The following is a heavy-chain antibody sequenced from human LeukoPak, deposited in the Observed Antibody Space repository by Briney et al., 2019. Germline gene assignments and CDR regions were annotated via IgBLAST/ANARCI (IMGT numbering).Heavy chain of an antibody. CDR3: TKATQWLAFDY. Sequence: PSETLSLTCTVSGGSISSYYWSWIRQPPGKGLEWIGYIYYSGSTNYNPSLESRVTISVDTSKNQLSLQLTSVTAADTAVYYCTKATQWLAFDYWGRGTLVTVSS. V-gene: IGHV4-59*01. J-gene: IGHJ4*02. D-gene: IGHD6-19*01. CDR2: IYYSGST. CDR1: GGSISSYY.